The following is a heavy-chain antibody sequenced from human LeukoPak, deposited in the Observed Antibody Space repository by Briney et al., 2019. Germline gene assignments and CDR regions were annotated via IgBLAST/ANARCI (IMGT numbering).Heavy chain of an antibody. Sequence: GGSLRLSCAASGFTFSSYWMSWVRQAPGKGLEWVANIKQDGSEKYYVDSVRGRFTISRDNAKNSLYLQMNSLRAEDTALYYCAKALVRGVIITNFDYWGQGTLVTVSS. J-gene: IGHJ4*02. D-gene: IGHD3-10*01. CDR3: AKALVRGVIITNFDY. CDR1: GFTFSSYW. V-gene: IGHV3-7*03. CDR2: IKQDGSEK.